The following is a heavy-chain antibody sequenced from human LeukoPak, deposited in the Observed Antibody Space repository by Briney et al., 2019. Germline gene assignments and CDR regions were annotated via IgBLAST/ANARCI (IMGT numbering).Heavy chain of an antibody. Sequence: GGSLRLSCAGSGFTLSSYWMHWVRQAPGKGLVWVSSISSSSSYIYYADSVKGRFTISRDNAKNSLYLQMNSLRAEDTAVYYCARGSLDAFDIWGQGTMVTVSS. J-gene: IGHJ3*02. CDR1: GFTLSSYW. CDR3: ARGSLDAFDI. CDR2: ISSSSSYI. D-gene: IGHD6-13*01. V-gene: IGHV3-21*01.